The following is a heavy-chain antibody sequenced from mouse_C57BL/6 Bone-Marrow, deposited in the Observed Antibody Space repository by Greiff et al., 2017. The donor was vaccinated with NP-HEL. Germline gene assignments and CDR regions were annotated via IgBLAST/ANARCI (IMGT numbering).Heavy chain of an antibody. CDR1: GYTFTSYW. CDR3: GRGGLRRGYYAMAY. D-gene: IGHD2-4*01. J-gene: IGHJ4*01. Sequence: QVQLQQPGAELVKPGASVKMSCKASGYTFTSYWITWVKQRPGQGLEWIGDIYPGSGSTNYNEKFKSKATLTVDTSASTAYMQLSSLTSEDSAVYYCGRGGLRRGYYAMAYWGQGTSVTVSS. CDR2: IYPGSGST. V-gene: IGHV1-55*01.